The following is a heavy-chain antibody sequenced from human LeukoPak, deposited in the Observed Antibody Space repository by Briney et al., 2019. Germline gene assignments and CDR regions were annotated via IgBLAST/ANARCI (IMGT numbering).Heavy chain of an antibody. V-gene: IGHV3-48*03. CDR2: ISSSGSTI. Sequence: PGGSLRLSCAASGFTFSSYEMNWVRQAPGKGLEWVSYISSSGSTIYYADSVRGRFTISRDNAKNSLYLQMNSLRAEDTAVYYCARPSRGVIPYYWGQGTLVTVSS. D-gene: IGHD3-10*01. CDR3: ARPSRGVIPYY. CDR1: GFTFSSYE. J-gene: IGHJ4*02.